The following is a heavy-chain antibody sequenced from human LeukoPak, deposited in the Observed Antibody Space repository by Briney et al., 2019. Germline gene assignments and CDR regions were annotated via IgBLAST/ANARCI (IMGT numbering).Heavy chain of an antibody. CDR3: ARHFRSSYYDSSGYYLDY. CDR2: INHSGST. V-gene: IGHV4-34*01. Sequence: SETLSLTCAVYGGSFSGYYWSWIRQPPGKGLEWIGEINHSGSTNYNPSLKSRVTISVDTSKNQFSLKLSSVTAADTAVYYCARHFRSSYYDSSGYYLDYWGQGTLVTVSS. D-gene: IGHD3-22*01. J-gene: IGHJ4*02. CDR1: GGSFSGYY.